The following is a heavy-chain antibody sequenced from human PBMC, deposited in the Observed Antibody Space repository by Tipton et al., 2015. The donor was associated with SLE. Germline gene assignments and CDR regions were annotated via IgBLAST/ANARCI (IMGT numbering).Heavy chain of an antibody. J-gene: IGHJ6*02. CDR2: ISDSGGTT. V-gene: IGHV3-23*01. CDR1: GFPFSSYV. D-gene: IGHD3-10*01. Sequence: GSLRLSCVASGFPFSSYVLSWVRQAPGKGLEWVSSISDSGGTTYYADSVKGRFTISRDNSKNTLYLQMNSLRAEDTAVYYCAKRTVRVERYYYYYGMDVWGQGTTVTVSS. CDR3: AKRTVRVERYYYYYGMDV.